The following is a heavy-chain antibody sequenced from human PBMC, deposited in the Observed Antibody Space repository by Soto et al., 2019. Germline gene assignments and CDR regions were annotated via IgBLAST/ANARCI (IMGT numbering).Heavy chain of an antibody. CDR2: ISYDGSNQ. D-gene: IGHD1-26*01. J-gene: IGHJ4*02. Sequence: QVQLVESGGGVVQPGRSLRLSCAASGFTFSTYAMHWVRQAPGKGLEWVALISYDGSNQYYADSVRGRFTISRDNSKNTVFLQMNSLRSEDTATYYCAKGDYAGGYYGGGHFDYWGQGTLVTVSS. V-gene: IGHV3-30*18. CDR1: GFTFSTYA. CDR3: AKGDYAGGYYGGGHFDY.